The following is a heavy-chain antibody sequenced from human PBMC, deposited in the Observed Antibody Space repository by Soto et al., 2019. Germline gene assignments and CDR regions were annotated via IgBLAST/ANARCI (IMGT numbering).Heavy chain of an antibody. CDR3: TSTIFGVVNPPNYYCGMDV. J-gene: IGHJ6*02. Sequence: PGGSLRLSCAASGFTFSGSAMHWVRQASGKGLEWVGRIRSKANSYATAYAASVKGRFTISRDDSKNTAYLQMNSLKTEDTAVYYCTSTIFGVVNPPNYYCGMDVWGQGTTVTVSS. CDR1: GFTFSGSA. D-gene: IGHD3-3*01. CDR2: IRSKANSYAT. V-gene: IGHV3-73*01.